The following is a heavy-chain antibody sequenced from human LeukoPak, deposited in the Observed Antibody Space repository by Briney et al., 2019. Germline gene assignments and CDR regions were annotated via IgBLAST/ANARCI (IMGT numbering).Heavy chain of an antibody. Sequence: KVSCKASGYTFTSYWIGWVRQMPGKGLEWMGITYPGDSDTRYSPSFQGQVTISADKSISTAYLQWSSLKASDTAMYYCARGSGGSYYPHLDYWGQGTLVTVSS. CDR2: TYPGDSDT. D-gene: IGHD1-26*01. V-gene: IGHV5-51*01. J-gene: IGHJ4*02. CDR1: GYTFTSYW. CDR3: ARGSGGSYYPHLDY.